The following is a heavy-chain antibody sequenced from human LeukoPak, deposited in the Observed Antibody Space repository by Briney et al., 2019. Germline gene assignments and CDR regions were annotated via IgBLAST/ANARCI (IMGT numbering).Heavy chain of an antibody. CDR3: ARQYDYNNGFDY. Sequence: PSETLSLTCSVSGGSISSSSYYWGWIRQPPGKGLEWIGSIYYSGSTYYNPSLKSRVTISVDTSKNQFSLKLSSVTAADTAVYYCARQYDYNNGFDYWGQGTLVTVSS. V-gene: IGHV4-39*01. J-gene: IGHJ4*02. CDR2: IYYSGST. CDR1: GGSISSSSYY. D-gene: IGHD4-11*01.